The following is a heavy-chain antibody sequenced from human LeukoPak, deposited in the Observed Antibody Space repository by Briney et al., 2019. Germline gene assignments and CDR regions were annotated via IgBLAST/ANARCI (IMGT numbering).Heavy chain of an antibody. V-gene: IGHV1-2*02. CDR2: MNPNTGGT. CDR3: TRSYGSSWFDL. Sequence: GGSVKVSCKASGYTFSVNYIHWVRQAPGQGLEWMGWMNPNTGGTTYAQKLQGRVTMTRDTSISTAYMEVTSLTYDDTAVYYCTRSYGSSWFDLWGQGTLVTVSS. D-gene: IGHD6-13*01. J-gene: IGHJ4*02. CDR1: GYTFSVNY.